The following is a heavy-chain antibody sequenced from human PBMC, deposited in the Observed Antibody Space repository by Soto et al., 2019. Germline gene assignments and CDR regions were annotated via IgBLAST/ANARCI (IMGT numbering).Heavy chain of an antibody. D-gene: IGHD2-2*01. CDR3: AKVFGSSTSFAPSYYMDV. J-gene: IGHJ6*03. V-gene: IGHV3-23*01. Sequence: GGSLRLSCAASGFTFSSYAMSWVRQAPGKGLEWVSAISGSGGSTYYADSVKGRFTISRDNSKNTLYLQMNSLRAEDTAVYYCAKVFGSSTSFAPSYYMDVWGKGTTVTVSS. CDR2: ISGSGGST. CDR1: GFTFSSYA.